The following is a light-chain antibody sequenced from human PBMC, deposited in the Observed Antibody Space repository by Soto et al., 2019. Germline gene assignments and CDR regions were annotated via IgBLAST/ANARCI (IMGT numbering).Light chain of an antibody. CDR1: LNIRNY. V-gene: IGKV1-39*01. CDR2: AVS. CDR3: QQTDTTPYT. J-gene: IGKJ2*01. Sequence: ITMTQSPSSLSASVGDRVTITCRARLNIRNYISWYQQKPGKAPKLLIFAVSTLQSGVPSRFGGGTSGTDFTLTISNLQPDDFATYYCQQTDTTPYTFGHGTNLEIK.